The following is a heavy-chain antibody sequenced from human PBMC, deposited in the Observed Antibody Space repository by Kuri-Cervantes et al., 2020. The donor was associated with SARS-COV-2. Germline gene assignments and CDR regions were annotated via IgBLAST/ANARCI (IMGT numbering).Heavy chain of an antibody. V-gene: IGHV3-21*01. CDR1: GFTFSSYS. D-gene: IGHD4-23*01. CDR2: ISSSSSYI. CDR3: ARDWKIAVVTPDAFDI. J-gene: IGHJ3*02. Sequence: GESLKISCSGSGFTFSSYSMNWVRQAPGKGLEWVSSISSSSSYIYYADSVKGRFTISRDNAKNSLYLQMNSLRAEDTAVYYCARDWKIAVVTPDAFDIWGQGTMVTVSS.